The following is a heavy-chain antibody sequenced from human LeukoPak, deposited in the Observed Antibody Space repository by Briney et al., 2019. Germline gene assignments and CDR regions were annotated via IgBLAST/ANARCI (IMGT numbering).Heavy chain of an antibody. V-gene: IGHV4-59*12. CDR3: AIHCSSTSCPIGAFDI. Sequence: SETLSLTCTVSGGSISCYYWNWIRQPPGKGLEWIGYISYSGNTDYTASLKSRVTMSVDTSKNQFSLKLSSVTAADTAVYYCAIHCSSTSCPIGAFDIWGQGTMVTVSS. CDR1: GGSISCYY. D-gene: IGHD2-2*01. CDR2: ISYSGNT. J-gene: IGHJ3*02.